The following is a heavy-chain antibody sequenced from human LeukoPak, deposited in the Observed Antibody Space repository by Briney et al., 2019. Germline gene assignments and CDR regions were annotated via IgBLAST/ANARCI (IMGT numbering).Heavy chain of an antibody. J-gene: IGHJ5*02. D-gene: IGHD4-17*01. V-gene: IGHV4-39*01. Sequence: PSETLSLTCTVSGGSLSRSTIPYSWGWLRQPPGKGPEWIGSFHSNGNTYYNPSLKSRVMISVDSSKNQLSLTLRSVTGTDTAVYYCARLPTGSPNWVDPWGQGTLVTVSS. CDR2: FHSNGNT. CDR3: ARLPTGSPNWVDP. CDR1: GGSLSRSTIPYS.